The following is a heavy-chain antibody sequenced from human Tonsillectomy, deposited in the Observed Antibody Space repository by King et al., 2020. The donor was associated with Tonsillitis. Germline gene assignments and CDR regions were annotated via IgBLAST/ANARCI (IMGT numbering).Heavy chain of an antibody. CDR3: AREGSRPHLDV. Sequence: VPLQESGPGLVKPSQTLSLTCTVSGGSISSGSYYWSWIRQPAGKGLEWIGRIYTSGSTNYNPSLKSRVTMSVDTSKNQFSLKLSSVTAADTAVYYCAREGSRPHLDVWGKGTTVTVSS. CDR2: IYTSGST. CDR1: GGSISSGSYY. V-gene: IGHV4-61*02. J-gene: IGHJ6*04.